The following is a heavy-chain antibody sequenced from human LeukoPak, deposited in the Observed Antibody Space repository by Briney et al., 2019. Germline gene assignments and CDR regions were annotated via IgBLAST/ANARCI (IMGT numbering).Heavy chain of an antibody. D-gene: IGHD3-22*01. CDR2: ISGSGGST. CDR3: ARARDSSGLYSV. V-gene: IGHV3-23*01. CDR1: GFTFSSYA. Sequence: PGGSLRLSCAASGFTFSSYAMSWVRQAPGKGLEWVSAISGSGGSTYYADSVKGRFTISRDNSKNTLYLQMGSLRADDMAVYYCARARDSSGLYSVWGQGTTVTVSS. J-gene: IGHJ6*02.